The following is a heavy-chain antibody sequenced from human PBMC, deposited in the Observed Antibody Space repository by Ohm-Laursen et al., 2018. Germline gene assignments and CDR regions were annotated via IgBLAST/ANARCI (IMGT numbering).Heavy chain of an antibody. CDR3: TRGKSMDV. Sequence: SLRLSCAASGSTFRNYWMTWVRQAPGKGLEWVANIKLDGSEIYYVDSVKGRFTISRENAKNSLSLQMNSLRAEDTAVYYCTRGKSMDVWGQGTTVTVSS. CDR1: GSTFRNYW. V-gene: IGHV3-7*01. J-gene: IGHJ6*02. CDR2: IKLDGSEI.